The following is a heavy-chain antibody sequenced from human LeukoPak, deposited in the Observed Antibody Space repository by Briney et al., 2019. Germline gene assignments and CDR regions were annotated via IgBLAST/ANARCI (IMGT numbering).Heavy chain of an antibody. CDR2: IYYSGST. Sequence: SETLSLTCTVSGGSISSYYWSWIRQPPGKGLEWIGYIYYSGSTNYNPSLKSRVTISVDTSKNQFSLKLSSVTAADTAVYYCARVVRLGYCSGGSCYSNGGLDYWGQGTLVTVSS. CDR1: GGSISSYY. CDR3: ARVVRLGYCSGGSCYSNGGLDY. D-gene: IGHD2-15*01. J-gene: IGHJ4*02. V-gene: IGHV4-59*01.